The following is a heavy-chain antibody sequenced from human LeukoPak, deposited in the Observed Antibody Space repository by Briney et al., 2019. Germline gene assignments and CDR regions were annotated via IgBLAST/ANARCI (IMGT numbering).Heavy chain of an antibody. V-gene: IGHV3-7*01. J-gene: IGHJ4*02. CDR1: GLTFSGSW. Sequence: GGSLRLSCAASGLTFSGSWMSWVRQAPGQALEWVALIDRDGGEKYCGGSVKGRFTISRDNTKYSLYLQMNSLIPEDTAVYYCAKSGTYFDFDHWGQGTLVTVTS. CDR2: IDRDGGEK. CDR3: AKSGTYFDFDH. D-gene: IGHD2-21*01.